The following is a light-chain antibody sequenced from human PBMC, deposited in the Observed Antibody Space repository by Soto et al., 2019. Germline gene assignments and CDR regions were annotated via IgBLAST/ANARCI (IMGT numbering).Light chain of an antibody. CDR1: QTIRSNY. CDR2: GAS. Sequence: ETVLTQSPGTQSLSPGERATLSCRASQTIRSNYLAWYRQTPGQAPRLLIYGASNRATGIADRFSGSGSGTDFTLIINRLEPEDFALYYCQQYGSSPWTFGQGTKVEIK. CDR3: QQYGSSPWT. V-gene: IGKV3-20*01. J-gene: IGKJ1*01.